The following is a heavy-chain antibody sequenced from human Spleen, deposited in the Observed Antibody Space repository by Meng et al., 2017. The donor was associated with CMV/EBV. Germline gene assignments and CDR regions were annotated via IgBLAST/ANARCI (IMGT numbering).Heavy chain of an antibody. D-gene: IGHD6-6*01. V-gene: IGHV4-39*07. CDR3: AGFKLGGRQWFDP. CDR2: IFCLGKS. Sequence: RSVSRVFYYWGSPRPRPGKGAEWIPLIFCLGKSFYVPYVKSRASRAVDTYGNRFSLKLRSLTAADTALYYCAGFKLGGRQWFDPWGQGTLVTVSS. J-gene: IGHJ5*02. CDR1: RSVSRVFYY.